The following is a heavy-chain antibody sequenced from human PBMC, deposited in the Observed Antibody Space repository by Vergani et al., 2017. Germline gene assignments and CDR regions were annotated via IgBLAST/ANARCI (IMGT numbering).Heavy chain of an antibody. V-gene: IGHV3-11*04. CDR3: ASSYCSSTSCYWYWFDP. CDR2: ISSSGSTI. J-gene: IGHJ5*02. Sequence: QVQLVESGGGLVKPGGSLRLSCAASGFTFSDYYMSWIRQAPGKGLEWVSYISSSGSTIYYADSVKGRFTISRDNAKNSLYLQMNSLRAEDTAVYYCASSYCSSTSCYWYWFDPWGQGTLVTVSS. D-gene: IGHD2-2*01. CDR1: GFTFSDYY.